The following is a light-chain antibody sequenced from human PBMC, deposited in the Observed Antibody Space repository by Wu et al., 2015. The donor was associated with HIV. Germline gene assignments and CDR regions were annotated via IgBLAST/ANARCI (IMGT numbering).Light chain of an antibody. CDR1: QSVSSGY. CDR3: QHYGTSPQVT. Sequence: ESVLTQSPGTLSLSPGERATLSCRASQSVSSGYIAWYQQKPGQAPRLLIYGASNRAADIPDRFSGSGSGTDFTLTISRLEPEDSAVYYCQHYGTSPQVTFGGGTKVEIK. CDR2: GAS. J-gene: IGKJ4*01. V-gene: IGKV3-20*01.